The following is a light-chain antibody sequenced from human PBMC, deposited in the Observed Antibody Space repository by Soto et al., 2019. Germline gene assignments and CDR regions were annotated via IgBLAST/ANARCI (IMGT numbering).Light chain of an antibody. J-gene: IGLJ3*02. CDR2: EVT. CDR3: TSYTSRSTVL. Sequence: QSAMTQPASVSGSPGQSITISCTGTSSDVGAYNYVSWYQHHPGKAPNLIIHEVTYRPSGVSDRFSGAKSGNTSSLTISGLQTEDEADYYCTSYTSRSTVLFGGGTKLTVL. CDR1: SSDVGAYNY. V-gene: IGLV2-14*01.